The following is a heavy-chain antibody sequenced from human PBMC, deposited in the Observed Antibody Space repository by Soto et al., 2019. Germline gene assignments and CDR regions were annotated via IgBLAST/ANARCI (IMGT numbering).Heavy chain of an antibody. CDR1: GFTFSSYA. Sequence: GGFLRLSCAASGFTFSSYAMTWVRQAPGKGLEWVSFISGNGGSTFYADSVKGRFTISRDNSKNTLYLQMNSLRAEDTAVYYCAKDRSTYYLVPPFDPWGQGTLVTVSS. CDR3: AKDRSTYYLVPPFDP. CDR2: ISGNGGST. J-gene: IGHJ5*02. D-gene: IGHD3-10*01. V-gene: IGHV3-23*01.